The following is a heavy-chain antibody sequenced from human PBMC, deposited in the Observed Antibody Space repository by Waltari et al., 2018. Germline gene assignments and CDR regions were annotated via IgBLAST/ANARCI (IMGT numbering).Heavy chain of an antibody. CDR3: ARVRGYDFWSGYRPDAFDI. V-gene: IGHV4-31*03. D-gene: IGHD3-3*01. CDR2: IYYSGST. Sequence: QVQLQESGPGLVKPSQTLSLTCTVSGGSISSGGYYWSWIRQHPGKGLEWIGYIYYSGSTYYNPSLKSRVTISVDTSKNQFSLKRSSVTAADTAVYYCARVRGYDFWSGYRPDAFDIWGQGTMVTISS. CDR1: GGSISSGGYY. J-gene: IGHJ3*02.